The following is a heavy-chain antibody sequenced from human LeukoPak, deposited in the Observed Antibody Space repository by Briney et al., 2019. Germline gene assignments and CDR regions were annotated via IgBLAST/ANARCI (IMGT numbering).Heavy chain of an antibody. D-gene: IGHD2-2*02. Sequence: PGGSLRLSCAASGFTFDDYAMHWVRQAPGKGLEWVSLISWDGGSTYYADSVKGRFTISRDNSKNSLYLQMNSLRAEDTALYYCAKAGCSSTSCYIGYWGQETLVTVSS. J-gene: IGHJ4*02. CDR3: AKAGCSSTSCYIGY. V-gene: IGHV3-43D*03. CDR1: GFTFDDYA. CDR2: ISWDGGST.